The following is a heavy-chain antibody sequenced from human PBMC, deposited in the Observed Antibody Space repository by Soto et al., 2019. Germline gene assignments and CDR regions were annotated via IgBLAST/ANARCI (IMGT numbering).Heavy chain of an antibody. V-gene: IGHV3-21*01. CDR1: GFTFSSYS. CDR2: ISSSSSYI. J-gene: IGHJ6*02. Sequence: PGGSLRLSCAASGFTFSSYSMNWVRQAPGKGLEWVSSISSSSSYIYYADSVKGRFTISRDNAKNSLYLQMNSLRAEDTAVYYCARDLYAAASVNGMDVWGQGTTVTVSS. D-gene: IGHD2-2*01. CDR3: ARDLYAAASVNGMDV.